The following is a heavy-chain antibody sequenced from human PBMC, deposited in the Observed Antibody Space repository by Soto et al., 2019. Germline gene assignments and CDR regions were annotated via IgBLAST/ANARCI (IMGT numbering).Heavy chain of an antibody. J-gene: IGHJ3*02. D-gene: IGHD2-2*01. CDR3: AKFYCISIMCQVPAAKSTGGFEI. Sequence: EPQLLESGGGLGHPGGSLRLSCAASGFTFSSYAMSWVRQAPGKGLEWVAAISGSGVSTYYADSVRGRSTISRDHSKKTVDLQMNSLRAEDTAVYYCAKFYCISIMCQVPAAKSTGGFEIWGQGTLVTVS. CDR1: GFTFSSYA. CDR2: ISGSGVST. V-gene: IGHV3-23*01.